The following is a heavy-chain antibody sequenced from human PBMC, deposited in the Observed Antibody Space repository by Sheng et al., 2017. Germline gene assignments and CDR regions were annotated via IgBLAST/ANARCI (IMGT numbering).Heavy chain of an antibody. D-gene: IGHD4-4*01. CDR1: DDSLSSHY. V-gene: IGHV4-59*11. CDR2: ISDSGRT. CDR3: ASVVVGYSNAGFYYYMDV. J-gene: IGHJ6*03. Sequence: QMQLQESGPGLVKASETLSLSCTVSDDSLSSHYWGWIRQPPGKGLQWIGYISDSGRTNYNSSFKSRVTISLDTSKNQFSLRLTSVTAADTAVYYCASVVVGYSNAGFYYYMDVWDQGP.